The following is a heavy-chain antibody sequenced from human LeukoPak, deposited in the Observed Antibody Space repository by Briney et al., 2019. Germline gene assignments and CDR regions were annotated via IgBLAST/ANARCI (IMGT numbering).Heavy chain of an antibody. CDR3: ARSGRLRYFDWLTGYYMDV. CDR2: INHSGST. D-gene: IGHD3-9*01. CDR1: GGSFSGYY. V-gene: IGHV4-34*01. Sequence: PSETLSLTCAVYGGSFSGYYWSWIRQPPGKGLEWIGEINHSGSTNYNPSLKSRVTISVDTSKNQFSLKLSSVTAADTAVYYCARSGRLRYFDWLTGYYMDVWGKGTTVTISS. J-gene: IGHJ6*03.